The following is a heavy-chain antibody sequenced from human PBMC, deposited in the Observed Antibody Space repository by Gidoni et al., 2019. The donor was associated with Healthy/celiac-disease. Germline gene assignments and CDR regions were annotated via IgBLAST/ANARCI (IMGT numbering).Heavy chain of an antibody. D-gene: IGHD3-3*01. J-gene: IGHJ4*02. CDR1: CFTFPGYY. CDR2: INPKSGGT. V-gene: IGHV1-2*02. Sequence: VPLVQSGAAVTKPGASVKVSCNASCFTFPGYYMPWVRQAPGQGLEWMGWINPKSGGTNYAKKCQGRVTMTRDTYISTAYMELSRRRSEDTAVYYCARADYDFWSGYHYWGQGTLVTVSS. CDR3: ARADYDFWSGYHY.